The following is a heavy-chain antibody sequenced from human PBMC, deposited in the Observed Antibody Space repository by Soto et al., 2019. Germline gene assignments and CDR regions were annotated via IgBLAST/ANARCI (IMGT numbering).Heavy chain of an antibody. V-gene: IGHV3-30-3*01. CDR2: ISYDGSNK. Sequence: HPGGSLRLSCAASGFTFSSYAMHWVRQAPGKGLEWVAVISYDGSNKYYADSVKGRFTISRDNSKNTLYLQMNSLRAEDTAVYYCARGGDNWNDVSGGYYYGMDVWGQGTTVTVSS. D-gene: IGHD1-1*01. CDR3: ARGGDNWNDVSGGYYYGMDV. J-gene: IGHJ6*02. CDR1: GFTFSSYA.